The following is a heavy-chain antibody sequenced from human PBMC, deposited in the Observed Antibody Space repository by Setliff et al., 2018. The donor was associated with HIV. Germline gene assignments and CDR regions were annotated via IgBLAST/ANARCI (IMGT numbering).Heavy chain of an antibody. CDR3: ARIVRPSYYYYYYMDV. CDR1: GGTFSSYA. CDR2: IIPIFNTA. Sequence: ASVKVSCKASGGTFSSYAISWVRQAPGQGLEWMGGIIPIFNTANYAQKFQGRVTITADESTSTAYMELSSLRSEDTAVYYCARIVRPSYYYYYYMDVWGKGTTVTVS. V-gene: IGHV1-69*13. J-gene: IGHJ6*03. D-gene: IGHD3-10*02.